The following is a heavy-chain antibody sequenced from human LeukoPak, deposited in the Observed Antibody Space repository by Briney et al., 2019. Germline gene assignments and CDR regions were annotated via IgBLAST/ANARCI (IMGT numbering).Heavy chain of an antibody. V-gene: IGHV4-59*08. J-gene: IGHJ4*02. CDR3: VRLEDRGWELDY. Sequence: SETLSLTCTVSGGSISSYYWSWIRQPPGKGLGWIGYIYYSGSTNYNPSLKSRVTISVDTSKNQFSLKLSSVTAADTAVYYCVRLEDRGWELDYWGQGTLVTVSS. CDR1: GGSISSYY. D-gene: IGHD1-26*01. CDR2: IYYSGST.